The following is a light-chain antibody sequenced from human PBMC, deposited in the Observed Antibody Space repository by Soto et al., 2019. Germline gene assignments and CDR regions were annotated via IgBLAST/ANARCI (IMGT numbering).Light chain of an antibody. V-gene: IGKV1-5*03. CDR3: QQYHSYST. CDR2: QVP. Sequence: DIQMTQSPSTLSASVGDRVIITRRASQSISPWLAWYQQKPGKAPILLIYQVPNLERGVPSRFSGSGSGTEFSLTISCLQPDDFATYYCQQYHSYSTFGQGTKVEIK. CDR1: QSISPW. J-gene: IGKJ1*01.